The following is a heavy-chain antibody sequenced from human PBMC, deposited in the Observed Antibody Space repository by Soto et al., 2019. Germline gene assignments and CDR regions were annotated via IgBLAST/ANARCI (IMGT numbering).Heavy chain of an antibody. V-gene: IGHV1-69*01. J-gene: IGHJ6*02. Sequence: QVQLLQSGSEVKKPGSSLKVSCKASGGTFSTYAISWVRQAPGQGLEWMGGIIPIFGTANYAQKFQGRVTITADESTSTAYMELRSLRSEDTGVDYCARDQGSYCSSTSCHGGGGPYGMDVWGQGTTVTVSS. CDR2: IIPIFGTA. CDR3: ARDQGSYCSSTSCHGGGGPYGMDV. CDR1: GGTFSTYA. D-gene: IGHD2-2*01.